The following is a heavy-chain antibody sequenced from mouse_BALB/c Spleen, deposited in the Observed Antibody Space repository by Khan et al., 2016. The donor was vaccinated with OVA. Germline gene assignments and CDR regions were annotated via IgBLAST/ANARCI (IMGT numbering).Heavy chain of an antibody. CDR1: GFSLTSYC. V-gene: IGHV2-9*02. D-gene: IGHD1-3*01. CDR3: ARLEDI. CDR2: IWAGGST. Sequence: QVQLKQSGPGLVAPSQSLSITCTVSGFSLTSYCVHWVRQPPGKGLEWLGVIWAGGSTTYNSALMSSLSIITDNSKSQVFFTMISLQTDDTAMYYCARLEDIWGQGTTLTVSS. J-gene: IGHJ2*01.